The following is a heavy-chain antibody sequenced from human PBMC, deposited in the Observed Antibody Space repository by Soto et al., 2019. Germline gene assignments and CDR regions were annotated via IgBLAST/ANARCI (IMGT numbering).Heavy chain of an antibody. V-gene: IGHV3-33*01. D-gene: IGHD3-22*01. Sequence: QSGGSLRLSCAASGFTFSSYGMHWVRQAPGKXLEWVAVIWYDGSNKYYADSVKGRLTISRDNSKNTLYLQMNSLRAEDTAVYYCARDNYYDSSGYLSGMDVWGQGTTVTVSS. CDR2: IWYDGSNK. CDR1: GFTFSSYG. CDR3: ARDNYYDSSGYLSGMDV. J-gene: IGHJ6*02.